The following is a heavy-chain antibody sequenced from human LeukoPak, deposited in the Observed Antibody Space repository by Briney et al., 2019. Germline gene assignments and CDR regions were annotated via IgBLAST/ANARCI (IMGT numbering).Heavy chain of an antibody. CDR1: GFTFRNLW. V-gene: IGHV3-74*01. D-gene: IGHD6-19*01. J-gene: IGHJ3*02. Sequence: GGSLRLSCAASGFTFRNLWMHWVRQAPGKGLVWVSRIKSDGSITNYADSVKGRFTISRDNAKNTLYLQMNSLRAEDTAVYYCAMTGSSGWYDAFDIWGQGTMVTVSS. CDR3: AMTGSSGWYDAFDI. CDR2: IKSDGSIT.